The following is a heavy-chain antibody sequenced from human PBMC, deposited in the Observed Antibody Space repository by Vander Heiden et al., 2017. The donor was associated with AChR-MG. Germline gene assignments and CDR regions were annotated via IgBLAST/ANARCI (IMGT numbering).Heavy chain of an antibody. CDR2: IIPILGTA. CDR3: ASGWLLNYYYYHRDV. D-gene: IGHD5-12*01. V-gene: IGHV1-69*01. J-gene: IGHJ6*03. CDR1: GGTFSRYA. Sequence: QVQLVQSGAEVKKPGSSVKVSCKASGGTFSRYASSWVRQAPGQGLEWMGGIIPILGTANYAQKFQGRVTITADESTSTAYRELSSLRSEDTAVYYCASGWLLNYYYYHRDVWGKGTTVTVSS.